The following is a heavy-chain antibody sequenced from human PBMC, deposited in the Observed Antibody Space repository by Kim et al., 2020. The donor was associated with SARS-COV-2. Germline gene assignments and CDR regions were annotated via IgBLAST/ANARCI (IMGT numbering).Heavy chain of an antibody. J-gene: IGHJ6*02. CDR1: GGSISSSSYY. CDR3: ARHRDGSGSYYSLVGYYYYGMEV. D-gene: IGHD3-10*01. V-gene: IGHV4-39*01. Sequence: SETLSLTCTVSGGSISSSSYYWGWIRQPPGKGLEWIGSIYYSGSTYYNPSLKSRVTISVDTSKNQFSLKLSSVTAADTAVYYCARHRDGSGSYYSLVGYYYYGMEVWGQGTTVTVSS. CDR2: IYYSGST.